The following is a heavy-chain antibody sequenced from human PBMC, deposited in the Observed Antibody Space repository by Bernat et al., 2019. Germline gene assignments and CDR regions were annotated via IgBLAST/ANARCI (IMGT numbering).Heavy chain of an antibody. CDR2: IYSGGST. CDR1: GFTVSSNY. D-gene: IGHD6-19*01. CDR3: AREGGWYGGFAAFDI. Sequence: EVQLVESGGGLIQPGGSLRLSCAASGFTVSSNYMSWVRQAPGKGREWVSVIYSGGSTYYAGAVKARFTISRDNTKTTLYLQMNGLRAEDTAVYYCAREGGWYGGFAAFDIWGQGTMVTVSS. V-gene: IGHV3-53*01. J-gene: IGHJ3*02.